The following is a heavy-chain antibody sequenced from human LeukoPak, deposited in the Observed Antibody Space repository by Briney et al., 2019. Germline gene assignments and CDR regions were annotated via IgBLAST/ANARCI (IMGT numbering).Heavy chain of an antibody. CDR2: ISSSSSYI. V-gene: IGHV3-21*01. Sequence: GGSLRLSCAASGFTFSNYGMQWVRQAPGKGLEWVSSISSSSSYIYYADSVKGRFTISRDNAKNSLYLQMNSLRAEDTAVYYCARDIDVDSSWYKVYYYYYYMDVWGKGTTVTVSS. D-gene: IGHD6-13*01. J-gene: IGHJ6*03. CDR1: GFTFSNYG. CDR3: ARDIDVDSSWYKVYYYYYYMDV.